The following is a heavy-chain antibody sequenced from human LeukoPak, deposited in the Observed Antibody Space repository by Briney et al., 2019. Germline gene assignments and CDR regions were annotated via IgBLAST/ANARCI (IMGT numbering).Heavy chain of an antibody. Sequence: GASVKVSCKASGCTFTSYGISWVRQAPGQGLEWMGWISAYNGNTNYAQKLQGRVTMTTDTSTSTAYMELRSLRSDDTAVYYCARLNWNYDPIKRLGGWFDPWGQGTLVTVSS. D-gene: IGHD1-7*01. CDR2: ISAYNGNT. J-gene: IGHJ5*02. V-gene: IGHV1-18*01. CDR3: ARLNWNYDPIKRLGGWFDP. CDR1: GCTFTSYG.